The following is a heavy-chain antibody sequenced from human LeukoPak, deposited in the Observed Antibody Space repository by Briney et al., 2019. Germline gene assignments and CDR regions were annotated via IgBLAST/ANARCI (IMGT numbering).Heavy chain of an antibody. J-gene: IGHJ4*02. Sequence: GGSLRLSCAASGFTFSSYSMNWVRQAPGKGLKWVSSISSSSSYIYYADSVKGRFTISRDNAKNSLYLQMNSLRAEDTAVYYCARAPGMATTGNFDYWGQGTLVTVSS. CDR3: ARAPGMATTGNFDY. D-gene: IGHD5-24*01. V-gene: IGHV3-21*01. CDR1: GFTFSSYS. CDR2: ISSSSSYI.